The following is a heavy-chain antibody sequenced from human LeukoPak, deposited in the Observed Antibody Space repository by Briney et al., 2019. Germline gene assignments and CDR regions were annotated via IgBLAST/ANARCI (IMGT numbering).Heavy chain of an antibody. D-gene: IGHD1-26*01. V-gene: IGHV3-21*01. Sequence: GGSLRLSCAASGFTFSSYSMNWVRQAPGKGLEWVSSISSSSSYIYYADSVKGRFTISRDNAKNSLYLQMNSQRAEDTAVYYCASLGNSGSYFVDYWGQGTLVTVSS. CDR1: GFTFSSYS. CDR2: ISSSSSYI. J-gene: IGHJ4*02. CDR3: ASLGNSGSYFVDY.